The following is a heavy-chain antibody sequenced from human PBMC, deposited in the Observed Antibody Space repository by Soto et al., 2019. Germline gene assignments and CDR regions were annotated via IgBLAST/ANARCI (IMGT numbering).Heavy chain of an antibody. V-gene: IGHV3-11*01. CDR1: GFTFSDYY. D-gene: IGHD3-10*01. CDR2: ISSSGSTI. CDR3: TAPRDEYGSGVSWFTYGMDI. J-gene: IGHJ6*02. Sequence: GGSLRLSCAASGFTFSDYYMSWIRQAPGKGLEWVSYISSSGSTIYYADSVKGRFTISRDNSQNTLFLQMKRLTVDDTAIYYCTAPRDEYGSGVSWFTYGMDIWGQGTTVTVSS.